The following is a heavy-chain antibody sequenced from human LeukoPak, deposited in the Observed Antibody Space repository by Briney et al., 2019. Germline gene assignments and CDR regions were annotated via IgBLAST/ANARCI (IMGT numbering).Heavy chain of an antibody. J-gene: IGHJ5*02. CDR1: GYTFIDYY. D-gene: IGHD5-18*01. CDR3: ARGHSYGYSSWFDP. Sequence: ASLKVSCKASGYTFIDYYIHWVRQAPGQGLEWMGRINPNSGGTNYAQKFQGNVTMTRDTSISTAYMELSRLRSDDTAVYYCARGHSYGYSSWFDPWGQGSLVTVSS. V-gene: IGHV1-2*06. CDR2: INPNSGGT.